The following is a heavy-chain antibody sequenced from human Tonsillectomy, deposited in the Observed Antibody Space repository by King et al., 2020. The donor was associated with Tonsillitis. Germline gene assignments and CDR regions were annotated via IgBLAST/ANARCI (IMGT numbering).Heavy chain of an antibody. CDR3: VRDGVIGAHEDWFDT. V-gene: IGHV3-74*01. Sequence: VQLVESGGGLAQPGGSQRLSCEASGFTFSNYWMHWVRQAPGKGLVWVSRISSDGSSATYADSVMGRFTISRDNAKNTLFLQMDSLTAEDTAVYFCVRDGVIGAHEDWFDTWGQGTLVTVSS. J-gene: IGHJ5*02. D-gene: IGHD2/OR15-2a*01. CDR2: ISSDGSSA. CDR1: GFTFSNYW.